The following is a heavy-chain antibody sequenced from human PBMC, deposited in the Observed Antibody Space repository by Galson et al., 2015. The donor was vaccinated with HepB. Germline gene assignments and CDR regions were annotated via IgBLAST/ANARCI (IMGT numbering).Heavy chain of an antibody. CDR3: VRVFFGSERYSAYWYFDL. CDR2: ISTNGATI. V-gene: IGHV3-48*02. CDR1: GFTFSAYT. Sequence: SLRLSCAASGFTFSAYTMNWVRRAPGKGLESTAYISTNGATIYYADSVKGRFTVSRDNARNSLYLQMNSLRDQDTAVYSCVRVFFGSERYSAYWYFDLWGRGTLVTVSS. D-gene: IGHD3-10*01. J-gene: IGHJ2*01.